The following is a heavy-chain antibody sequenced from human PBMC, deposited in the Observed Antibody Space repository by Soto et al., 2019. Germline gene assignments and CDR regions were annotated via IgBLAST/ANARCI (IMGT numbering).Heavy chain of an antibody. Sequence: SETLSLTCTVSGGSISRYYWSWIRQPPGEGLEWIGYIYYSGSTNYNPSLKSRVTISVDTSKNQFSLKLSSVTAADTAVYYCARGYWVVAATSAFDIWGQGTMVTAS. CDR1: GGSISRYY. CDR2: IYYSGST. V-gene: IGHV4-59*01. D-gene: IGHD2-15*01. CDR3: ARGYWVVAATSAFDI. J-gene: IGHJ3*02.